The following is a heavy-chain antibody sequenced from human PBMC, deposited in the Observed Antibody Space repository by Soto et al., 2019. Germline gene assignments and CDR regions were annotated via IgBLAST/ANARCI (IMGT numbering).Heavy chain of an antibody. CDR3: ARDSTSWFPYYCIDV. D-gene: IGHD6-13*01. CDR1: GGSIDYYY. J-gene: IGHJ6*02. Sequence: QEQLQESGPGLVKPSETLSLTCTVSGGSIDYYYWSWIRQPPGKGLEWIGYISDSGSTKYNPSLRSLVTISVDTSKNQFSLKLNSVTAADTAVYYCARDSTSWFPYYCIDVWGQGTTVIVSS. CDR2: ISDSGST. V-gene: IGHV4-59*01.